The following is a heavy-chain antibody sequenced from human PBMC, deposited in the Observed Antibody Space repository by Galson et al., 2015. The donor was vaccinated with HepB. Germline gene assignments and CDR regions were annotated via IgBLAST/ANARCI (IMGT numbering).Heavy chain of an antibody. J-gene: IGHJ6*02. CDR3: SRIIAVAGSYHYYGMYV. D-gene: IGHD6-19*01. V-gene: IGHV2-70*01. CDR1: GFSFSTSGMC. CDR2: IDWDDTK. Sequence: ALVKPTQTLTVTCTFSGFSFSTSGMCVSWIRQPPGKALEWLALIDWDDTKYYSAALKTRLTISKDTSKNQVVLTMTNMDPVDTATYYCSRIIAVAGSYHYYGMYVRGQGSTVTVSS.